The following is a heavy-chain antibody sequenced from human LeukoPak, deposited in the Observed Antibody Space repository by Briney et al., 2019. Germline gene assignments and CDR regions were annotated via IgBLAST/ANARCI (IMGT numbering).Heavy chain of an antibody. CDR2: IRSKANSYAT. Sequence: GGSLRLSCAASGFTFSGSAMHWVRQASGKGLEWVGRIRSKANSYATAYAASVKGRFTISRDDSKNTAYLQMNSLNTEDTAVYYCTRRQTDDSSGYYGYWGQGTLGTVSS. CDR1: GFTFSGSA. CDR3: TRRQTDDSSGYYGY. J-gene: IGHJ4*02. D-gene: IGHD3-22*01. V-gene: IGHV3-73*01.